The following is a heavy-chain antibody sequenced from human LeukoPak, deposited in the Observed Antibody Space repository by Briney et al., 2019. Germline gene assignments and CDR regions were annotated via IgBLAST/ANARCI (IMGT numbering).Heavy chain of an antibody. CDR1: GYTFTGYY. CDR3: ASSPGTMIVALDY. J-gene: IGHJ4*02. D-gene: IGHD3-22*01. Sequence: GASVKVSCKASGYTFTGYYMHWVGQAPGQGLEWMGWINPNSGGTNYAQKFQGRVTMTRDTSISTAYMELSRLRSDDTAVYYCASSPGTMIVALDYWGQGTLVTVSS. V-gene: IGHV1-2*02. CDR2: INPNSGGT.